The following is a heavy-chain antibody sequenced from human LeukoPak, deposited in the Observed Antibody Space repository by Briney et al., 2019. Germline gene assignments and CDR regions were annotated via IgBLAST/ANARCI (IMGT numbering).Heavy chain of an antibody. J-gene: IGHJ4*02. CDR1: GGTFSSYA. CDR2: IIPIFGTA. CDR3: ARSLKYYYDSSGYFPNFDY. D-gene: IGHD3-22*01. Sequence: SVKVSCKASGGTFSSYAISWVRQAPGQGLEWMGGIIPIFGTANYAQKFQGRVTITADESTSTAYMELSSLRSEDTAVYYCARSLKYYYDSSGYFPNFDYWGQGTLVTVSS. V-gene: IGHV1-69*13.